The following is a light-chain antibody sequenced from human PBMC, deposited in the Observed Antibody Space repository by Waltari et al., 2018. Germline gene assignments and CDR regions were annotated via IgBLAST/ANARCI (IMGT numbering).Light chain of an antibody. CDR2: GAT. CDR1: QSVGSGY. J-gene: IGKJ3*01. Sequence: VLTQSPGTLSLFPGERATLSCRASQSVGSGYLAWYQQKVGQAPRLLIYGATSRATGVPDRFSGTESGTDFTLSISRLEPEDSAVYFCQQYGRAPLTFGPGTKVEIK. CDR3: QQYGRAPLT. V-gene: IGKV3-20*01.